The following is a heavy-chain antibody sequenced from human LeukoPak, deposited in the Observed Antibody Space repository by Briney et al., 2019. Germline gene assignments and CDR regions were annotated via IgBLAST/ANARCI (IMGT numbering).Heavy chain of an antibody. V-gene: IGHV3-53*01. CDR1: GFAVSSNY. Sequence: GGSLRLSCAASGFAVSSNYMSWVRQAPGKGLEWVSVINSNGRTNYEPSVKGRFTISRDISKNTLFLQRPSLRAEDTAVYYCAKLKGWYGEGYFDYWGQGTLVTVSS. J-gene: IGHJ4*02. D-gene: IGHD3-10*01. CDR2: INSNGRT. CDR3: AKLKGWYGEGYFDY.